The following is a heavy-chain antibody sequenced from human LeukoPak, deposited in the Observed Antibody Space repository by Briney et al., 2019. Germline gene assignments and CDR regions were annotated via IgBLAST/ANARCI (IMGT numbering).Heavy chain of an antibody. CDR3: ARELVSLGTGYFDL. V-gene: IGHV3-23*01. CDR1: GFTFGTYG. CDR2: ITGSSTWT. Sequence: GGSLRLSCEASGFTFGTYGMTWVRQAPGKGLEWVSGITGSSTWTYYADSVRGRFTISRDNSKNTLHLQMNNLRAEDTAVYYCARELVSLGTGYFDLWGRGTLVTVSS. J-gene: IGHJ2*01. D-gene: IGHD7-27*01.